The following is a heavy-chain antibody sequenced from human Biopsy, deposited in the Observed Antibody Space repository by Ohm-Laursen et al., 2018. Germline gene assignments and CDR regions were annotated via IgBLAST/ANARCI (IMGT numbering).Heavy chain of an antibody. CDR2: INQAGTT. Sequence: TLSLTCAVFGKKFSDYQWSWIRQPPGKGLEWIGQINQAGTTNYNPSLKSRVSISADAYKYEFSLRLTSVTAADTAVYLCGNEVHGRDYWGLGAQVTVSS. CDR3: GNEVHGRDY. J-gene: IGHJ4*02. CDR1: GKKFSDYQ. V-gene: IGHV4-34*08. D-gene: IGHD2-15*01.